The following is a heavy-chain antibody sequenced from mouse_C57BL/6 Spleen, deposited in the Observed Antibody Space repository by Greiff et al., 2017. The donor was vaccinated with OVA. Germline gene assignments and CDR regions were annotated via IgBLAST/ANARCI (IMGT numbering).Heavy chain of an antibody. J-gene: IGHJ3*01. Sequence: VQLKESGPGMVKPSQSLSLTCTVTGYSITSGYDWHWIRHFPGNKLEWMGYISYSGSTNYNPSLKSRISITHDTSKNHVFLKLNSVTTEDTATYYCASSYYSNFFAYWGQGTLVTVSA. CDR3: ASSYYSNFFAY. D-gene: IGHD2-5*01. CDR1: GYSITSGYD. V-gene: IGHV3-1*01. CDR2: ISYSGST.